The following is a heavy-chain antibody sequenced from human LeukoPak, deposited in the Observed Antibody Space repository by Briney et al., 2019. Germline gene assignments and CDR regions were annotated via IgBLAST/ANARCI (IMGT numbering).Heavy chain of an antibody. V-gene: IGHV1-69*05. CDR2: IIPIFGTT. CDR1: GGTFSSYA. CDR3: AREIGGVVKG. D-gene: IGHD3-3*01. J-gene: IGHJ4*02. Sequence: GSSVKVSCKASGGTFSSYAISWVRQAPGRGLEWMGGIIPIFGTTNYAQKLQGRVTITTDESTSTAYMELSSLRSEDTAVYYCAREIGGVVKGWGQGTLVTVSS.